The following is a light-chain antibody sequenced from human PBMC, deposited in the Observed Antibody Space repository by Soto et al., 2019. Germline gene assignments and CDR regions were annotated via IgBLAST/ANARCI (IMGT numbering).Light chain of an antibody. J-gene: IGKJ2*01. Sequence: IQMTQSPSSLSASVGDRITLTCRASQSISSYLNWYQQKPGKAPKLLIYAASSLQSGVPSRFSGSGSGTDFTLTISSLQSEDFATYYCLQDYNYPYTFGQGTKVDIK. CDR1: QSISSY. V-gene: IGKV1-6*01. CDR2: AAS. CDR3: LQDYNYPYT.